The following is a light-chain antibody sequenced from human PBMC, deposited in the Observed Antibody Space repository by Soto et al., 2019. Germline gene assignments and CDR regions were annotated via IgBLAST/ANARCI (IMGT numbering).Light chain of an antibody. CDR2: DAS. V-gene: IGKV3-11*01. Sequence: EIVFTNSPGTLSLSPGDRAAVSCRASKSVSSYLAWYQQKPGQAPRLLIYDASNRATGIPARFSGSGSGTDFTLTISSLEPEDFAVYYCQQRSNWTFGQGTKVDNK. CDR1: KSVSSY. CDR3: QQRSNWT. J-gene: IGKJ1*01.